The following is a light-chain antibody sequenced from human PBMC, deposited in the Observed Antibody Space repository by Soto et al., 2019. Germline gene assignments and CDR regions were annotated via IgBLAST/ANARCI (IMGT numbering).Light chain of an antibody. Sequence: EIVMTQSPATLSVSPGERATLSCRATQSVSSNLAWYQQKPGQPPRLLIYGASTRATGIPARFSGSGSGTEFTLTISSLQSEDFAVYYCQQYYNWPPLTFGGGTKVDIK. CDR3: QQYYNWPPLT. CDR2: GAS. CDR1: QSVSSN. J-gene: IGKJ4*01. V-gene: IGKV3-15*01.